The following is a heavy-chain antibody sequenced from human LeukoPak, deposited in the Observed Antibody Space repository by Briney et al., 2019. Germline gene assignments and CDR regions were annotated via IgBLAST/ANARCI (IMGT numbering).Heavy chain of an antibody. D-gene: IGHD2-15*01. CDR3: ASGSSYSGY. CDR2: IKQDGSEE. Sequence: GGSLRLSCAASGFTFSTYWMTWVRQAPGKGLEWVANIKQDGSEEYYVDSVKGRFTISRDKAKNSLYLQMNSLRAEDTAIHYCASGSSYSGYWGQGTLVTVSS. J-gene: IGHJ4*02. V-gene: IGHV3-7*01. CDR1: GFTFSTYW.